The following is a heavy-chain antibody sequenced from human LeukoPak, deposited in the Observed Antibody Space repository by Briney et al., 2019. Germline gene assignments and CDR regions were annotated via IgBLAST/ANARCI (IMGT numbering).Heavy chain of an antibody. V-gene: IGHV3-73*01. J-gene: IGHJ6*04. CDR3: TSGYSYGLGHYYYYGMDV. Sequence: QSGGSLRLSCAASGFTFSGSAMQWVRQASGKGVEWVGRIRSKGNSYATAYAASVKGRFTISRADSKNTAYLQMNSLKTDDTAVYYCTSGYSYGLGHYYYYGMDVWGKGTTVTVS. CDR2: IRSKGNSYAT. CDR1: GFTFSGSA. D-gene: IGHD5-18*01.